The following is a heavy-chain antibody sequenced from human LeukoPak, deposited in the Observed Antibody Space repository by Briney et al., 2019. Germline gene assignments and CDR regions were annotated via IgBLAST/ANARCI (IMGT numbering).Heavy chain of an antibody. D-gene: IGHD3-22*01. CDR1: GYSFTSYW. J-gene: IGHJ6*02. CDR2: IYPGDSDT. Sequence: GESLKISCKGSGYSFTSYWIGWVRQMPGKGLEWMGIIYPGDSDTRYSPSFQGQVTISADKSISTAYLQWSSLKASDTAMYYCARYGDSSGYSRYYYYYYGMDVWGQGTTVTVSS. V-gene: IGHV5-51*01. CDR3: ARYGDSSGYSRYYYYYYGMDV.